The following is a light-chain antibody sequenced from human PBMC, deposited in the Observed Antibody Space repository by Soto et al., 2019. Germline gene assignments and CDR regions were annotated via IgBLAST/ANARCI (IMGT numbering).Light chain of an antibody. CDR2: QVS. Sequence: LTQPASVSGSPGQSITISCTGTSSDIGHNKYVSWYQQYPGKVPKLLINQVSNRPSGVSNRFSGSKSGNTASLTISGLLAEDEADYFCTSSTSDSLYVFGTGTKVTVL. J-gene: IGLJ1*01. CDR1: SSDIGHNKY. V-gene: IGLV2-14*01. CDR3: TSSTSDSLYV.